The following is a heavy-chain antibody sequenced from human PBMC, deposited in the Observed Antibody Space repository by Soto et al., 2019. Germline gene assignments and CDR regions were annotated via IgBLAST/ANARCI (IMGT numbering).Heavy chain of an antibody. V-gene: IGHV1-69*13. CDR3: ARGTSITMIVVVKYYYYGMDV. CDR2: IIPIFGTA. D-gene: IGHD3-22*01. CDR1: GGSFSIYV. J-gene: IGHJ6*02. Sequence: AFPVKVSCKDSGGSFSIYVIRWVRQAAGQELEWMGGIIPIFGTANYAQKFQGRVTITADESTSTAYMELSSLRSEDTAVYYCARGTSITMIVVVKYYYYGMDVWGQGTTVTVSS.